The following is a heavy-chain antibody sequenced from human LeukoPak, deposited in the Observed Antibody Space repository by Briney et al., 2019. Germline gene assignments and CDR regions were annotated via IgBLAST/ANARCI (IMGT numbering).Heavy chain of an antibody. V-gene: IGHV4-30-4*01. CDR2: IYYSGST. CDR1: GGSISSGDYY. J-gene: IGHJ4*02. D-gene: IGHD2-21*02. CDR3: ARVTYGRSFDY. Sequence: SQTLSLTRSVSGGSISSGDYYWSWIRQPPGKGLGWIGYIYYSGSTYYNPSLKSRVTISVDTSKNQFSLKLSSVTAADTAVYYCARVTYGRSFDYWGQGTLVTVSS.